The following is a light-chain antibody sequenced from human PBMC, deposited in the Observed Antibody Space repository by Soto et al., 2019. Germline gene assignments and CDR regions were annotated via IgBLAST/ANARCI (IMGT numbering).Light chain of an antibody. CDR3: PQYGSSLT. J-gene: IGKJ1*01. V-gene: IGKV3-20*01. Sequence: DIVLTQSPASLSLPPGERATLSCRASQSVSSSFLAWYQQKPGQAPRLLIYGASRRATGIADRFTGSGSGTDFTLTISRLEPEDFAVYYCPQYGSSLTFGLGTKVEIK. CDR1: QSVSSSF. CDR2: GAS.